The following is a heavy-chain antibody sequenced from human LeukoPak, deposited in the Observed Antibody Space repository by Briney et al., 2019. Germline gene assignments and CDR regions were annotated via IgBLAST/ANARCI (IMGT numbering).Heavy chain of an antibody. CDR2: TNPNSGYT. CDR1: GYTFTSYD. J-gene: IGHJ4*02. D-gene: IGHD6-19*01. CDR3: ARVAGSIDY. V-gene: IGHV1-8*03. Sequence: GASVRVSCKASGYTFTSYDINWVRQAPGQGLEWMGWTNPNSGYTGYAQKFQGRVTITRNTAISTAYMELSSLGSEDTAVYYCARVAGSIDYWGQGTLVTVSS.